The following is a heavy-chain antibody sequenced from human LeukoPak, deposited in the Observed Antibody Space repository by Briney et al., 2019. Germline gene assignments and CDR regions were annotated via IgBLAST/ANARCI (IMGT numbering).Heavy chain of an antibody. CDR2: IIPIFGTA. Sequence: GASVKVSCKASGGTFSSYAISWVRQAPGQGLEWMGGIIPIFGTANYAQKFQGRVTITADESTSTAYMELSSLRSEDTAVYYCARDADPYYYYYGMDVWGQGTTVTVSS. CDR3: ARDADPYYYYYGMDV. CDR1: GGTFSSYA. V-gene: IGHV1-69*13. J-gene: IGHJ6*02.